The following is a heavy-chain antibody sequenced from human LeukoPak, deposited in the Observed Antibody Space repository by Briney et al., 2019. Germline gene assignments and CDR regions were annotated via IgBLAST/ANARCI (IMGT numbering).Heavy chain of an antibody. CDR3: ARDSIAHYYGSGSYTDY. J-gene: IGHJ4*02. V-gene: IGHV1-2*02. CDR1: GYTFTGYY. CDR2: INPNSGGT. D-gene: IGHD3-10*01. Sequence: GASVKVSCKASGYTFTGYYMYWVRQAPGQGLEWMGWINPNSGGTNYAQKFQGRVTMTRNTSISTAYMELSSLRSEDTAVYYCARDSIAHYYGSGSYTDYWGQGTLVTVSS.